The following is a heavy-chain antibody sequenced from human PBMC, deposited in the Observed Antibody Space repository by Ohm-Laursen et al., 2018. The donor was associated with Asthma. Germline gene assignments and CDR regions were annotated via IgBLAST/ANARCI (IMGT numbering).Heavy chain of an antibody. D-gene: IGHD2-2*01. J-gene: IGHJ4*02. CDR2: IYFSGTT. Sequence: SETLSLTCTVSGGSISGSSYYWGWIRQPPGKGLEWIGSIYFSGTTYYNPSLKSRVTISVDTSKNQFSLKLSSVTAADTAVYYCASLRVVERHGSSYWGQGTLVTVSS. CDR3: ASLRVVERHGSSY. CDR1: GGSISGSSYY. V-gene: IGHV4-39*01.